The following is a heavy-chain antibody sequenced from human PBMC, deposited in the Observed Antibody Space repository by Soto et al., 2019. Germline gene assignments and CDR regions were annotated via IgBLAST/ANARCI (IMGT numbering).Heavy chain of an antibody. D-gene: IGHD5-18*01. Sequence: PSETLSLTCSVSGAVVTSGENYWSWVRQPPGKGLEWLGYIYDSGVTSYTPALKSRVTLSLDRPNNQVSLKSRSVTAADTAVYFCVRDLAHGYTGNVWGHRTLVTVSS. CDR3: VRDLAHGYTGNV. J-gene: IGHJ3*01. V-gene: IGHV4-30-4*08. CDR2: IYDSGVT. CDR1: GAVVTSGENY.